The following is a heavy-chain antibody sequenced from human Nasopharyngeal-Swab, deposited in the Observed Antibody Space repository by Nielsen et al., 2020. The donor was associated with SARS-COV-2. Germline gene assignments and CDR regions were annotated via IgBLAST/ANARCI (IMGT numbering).Heavy chain of an antibody. D-gene: IGHD1-26*01. CDR3: ARGSGPHGSWDY. V-gene: IGHV3-74*01. Sequence: GGSLRLSCVASGFTFSSFWMHWVRQVPGKGLVWISRISGDGSSTSYADSVKGRLAISRDNAKNTLYLQINTLTGEDTAVYHCARGSGPHGSWDYWGQGTLVTVSS. J-gene: IGHJ4*02. CDR1: GFTFSSFW. CDR2: ISGDGSST.